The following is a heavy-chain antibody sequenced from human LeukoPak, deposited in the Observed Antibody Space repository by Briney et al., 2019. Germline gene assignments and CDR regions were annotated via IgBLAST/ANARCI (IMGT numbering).Heavy chain of an antibody. J-gene: IGHJ4*02. V-gene: IGHV4-39*01. Sequence: SETLSLTCTVSGGSISSSSYYWGWIRQPPGKGLEWIGSIYYSGSTYYNPSLKSRVTISVDTSKNQFSLKLSSVTAADTAVYYCASHLNYDFWSGYYNDWGQGTLVTVSS. CDR3: ASHLNYDFWSGYYND. D-gene: IGHD3-3*01. CDR2: IYYSGST. CDR1: GGSISSSSYY.